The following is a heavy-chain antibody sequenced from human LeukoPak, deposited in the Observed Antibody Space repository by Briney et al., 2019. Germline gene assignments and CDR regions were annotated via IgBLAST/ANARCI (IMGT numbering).Heavy chain of an antibody. Sequence: GGSLRLSCAASGFTFSSYSMNWVRQAPGKGLEWVSSISSSSSYIYYADSVKGRFTISRDNAKNSLYLQTNSLRAEDTAVYYCARGIVGATMSFDYWGQGTLVTVSS. CDR2: ISSSSSYI. CDR1: GFTFSSYS. CDR3: ARGIVGATMSFDY. V-gene: IGHV3-21*01. J-gene: IGHJ4*02. D-gene: IGHD1-26*01.